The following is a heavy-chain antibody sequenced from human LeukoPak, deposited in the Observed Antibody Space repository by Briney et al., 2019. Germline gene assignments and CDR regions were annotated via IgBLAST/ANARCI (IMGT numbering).Heavy chain of an antibody. Sequence: GGSLRLSCAASGFTFSTYSMHWVRQSPGKGLEWVSYITRSSHYLYYADSVKGRFTISRDDAKNSLYLQLDSLRAEDTAVYYCARDYCSGLSCYATLFDYWGQGTLVTVSS. J-gene: IGHJ4*02. V-gene: IGHV3-21*01. CDR3: ARDYCSGLSCYATLFDY. CDR1: GFTFSTYS. D-gene: IGHD2-15*01. CDR2: ITRSSHYL.